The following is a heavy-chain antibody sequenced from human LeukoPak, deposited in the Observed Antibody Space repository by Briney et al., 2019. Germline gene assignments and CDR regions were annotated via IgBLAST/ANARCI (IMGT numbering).Heavy chain of an antibody. J-gene: IGHJ6*04. CDR2: IIPIFGTA. CDR1: GGTFSSYA. V-gene: IGHV1-69*06. CDR3: ARARGSTYYYGSGPYYYYGMDV. Sequence: SVKVSCKASGGTFSSYAISWVRQAPGQGLEWMGGIIPIFGTANYAQKFQGRVTITADKSTSTAYMGLSSLRSEHTAVYYCARARGSTYYYGSGPYYYYGMDVWGKGTTVTVSS. D-gene: IGHD3-10*01.